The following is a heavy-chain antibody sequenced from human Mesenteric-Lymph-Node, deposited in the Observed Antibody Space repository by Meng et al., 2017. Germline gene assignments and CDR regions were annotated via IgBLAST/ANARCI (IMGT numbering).Heavy chain of an antibody. Sequence: VQLKPWGAGLLKPAGTLSLTCAVYGGSFSGHYWSWIRQPPGKGLEWIGEINHSGSTNYNPSLKSRVTISVDTSKNQFSLKVSSVTAADTAVYYCARGSSDYYNWFDPWGQGTLVTVSS. CDR3: ARGSSDYYNWFDP. V-gene: IGHV4-34*01. CDR2: INHSGST. CDR1: GGSFSGHY. D-gene: IGHD3-22*01. J-gene: IGHJ5*02.